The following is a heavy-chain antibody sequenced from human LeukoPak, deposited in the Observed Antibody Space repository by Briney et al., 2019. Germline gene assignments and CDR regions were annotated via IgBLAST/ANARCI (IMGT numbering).Heavy chain of an antibody. Sequence: PGESLKISCKGSGYSFTSYWIGWVRQMPGKGLEWMGIIYPGDSDTRYGPSFQGQVTISVDKSISTAYLQWSSLKASDTAIYYCAKIDRQYCSRSSCYALDYWGQGTQVTVSS. CDR3: AKIDRQYCSRSSCYALDY. V-gene: IGHV5-51*01. CDR1: GYSFTSYW. CDR2: IYPGDSDT. D-gene: IGHD2-2*01. J-gene: IGHJ4*02.